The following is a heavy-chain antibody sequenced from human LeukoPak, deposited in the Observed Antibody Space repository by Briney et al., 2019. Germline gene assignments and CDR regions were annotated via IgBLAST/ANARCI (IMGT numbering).Heavy chain of an antibody. D-gene: IGHD1-26*01. J-gene: IGHJ4*02. Sequence: SETLSLTCTVSGGSISSSSYYWGWIRQPPGKELEWIGSIYYSGSAYYNPSLTSRVTISVDTSKNQFSLRLNSVTAADTAVYYCARRRRGSGSNRYFDYWGQGTLVTVSS. V-gene: IGHV4-39*07. CDR2: IYYSGSA. CDR3: ARRRRGSGSNRYFDY. CDR1: GGSISSSSYY.